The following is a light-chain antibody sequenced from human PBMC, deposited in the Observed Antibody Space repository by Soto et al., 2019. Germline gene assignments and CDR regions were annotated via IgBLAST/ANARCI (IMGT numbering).Light chain of an antibody. CDR3: QSYDSSLSGWL. CDR2: GDS. CDR1: SSNIGAGYN. V-gene: IGLV1-40*01. J-gene: IGLJ3*02. Sequence: QALVTQPPSVSGAPGQRVTISCTGSSSNIGAGYNVHWYQQVPGTAPKLLIYGDSNRPSGVPDRFSGSKSGTSASLAITGLQAEDEADYYCQSYDSSLSGWLFGGGTKLSVL.